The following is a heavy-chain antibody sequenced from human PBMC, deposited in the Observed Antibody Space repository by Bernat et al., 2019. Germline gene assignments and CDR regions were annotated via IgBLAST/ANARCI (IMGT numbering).Heavy chain of an antibody. CDR2: IYYSGST. CDR3: ARADRQ. J-gene: IGHJ4*02. CDR1: GGSINSGDNY. D-gene: IGHD3-16*02. Sequence: QVHLQESGPGLVKPARTLSLTCTVSGGSINSGDNYWSWIRQTPGKGLEWIGCIYYSGSTYYNPSLKSRVTISMDTSNNQFSLSLGSVTAADTALYYCARADRQWGQGTLVTVSS. V-gene: IGHV4-30-4*01.